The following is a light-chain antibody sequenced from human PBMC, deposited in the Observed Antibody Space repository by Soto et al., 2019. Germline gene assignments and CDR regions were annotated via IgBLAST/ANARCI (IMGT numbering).Light chain of an antibody. CDR3: ETWDSNIQI. CDR2: LEGSGSY. V-gene: IGLV4-60*03. CDR1: SGHSSYI. J-gene: IGLJ1*01. Sequence: QPVLTQSSSASASLGSSVKLTCTLSSGHSSYIIAWHQQQPGKAPRYLMKLEGSGSYNKGSGVPDRFSGSSSGADRYLTISNLQSEDEADYYCETWDSNIQIFGSGTKLTVL.